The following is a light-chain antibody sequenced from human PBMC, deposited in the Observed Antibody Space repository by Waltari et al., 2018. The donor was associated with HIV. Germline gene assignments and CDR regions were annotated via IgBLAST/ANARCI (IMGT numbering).Light chain of an antibody. CDR2: LGS. V-gene: IGKV2-28*01. CDR1: QSLLHSNGHTY. CDR3: MQALQTPT. J-gene: IGKJ4*01. Sequence: DVVMTQSPLPLAVTAGEPAYIACRASQSLLHSNGHTYLDWYLQKPGQSPQLLIYLGSTRASGVPDRFSRSGSGTDFTLKISRVEAEDVGVYYCMQALQTPTFGGGTKVEI.